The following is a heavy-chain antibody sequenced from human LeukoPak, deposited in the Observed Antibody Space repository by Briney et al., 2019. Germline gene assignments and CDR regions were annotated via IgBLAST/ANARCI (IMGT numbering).Heavy chain of an antibody. CDR3: ARAAGAAGGQYFDY. V-gene: IGHV4-4*07. CDR2: IYTNGDT. CDR1: GGSLSGYY. D-gene: IGHD6-13*01. J-gene: IGHJ4*02. Sequence: SETLSLTCTVSGGSLSGYYWSWIRQPAGQGLEWIGRIYTNGDTKFNPSLKSRVTTSVDTSKNHLSLKLRPVTAADTAVYYCARAAGAAGGQYFDYWGQGTLVTVSS.